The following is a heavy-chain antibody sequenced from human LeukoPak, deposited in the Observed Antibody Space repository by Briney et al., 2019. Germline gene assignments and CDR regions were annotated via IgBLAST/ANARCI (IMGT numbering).Heavy chain of an antibody. CDR1: GGSISSYY. V-gene: IGHV4-59*01. J-gene: IGHJ6*02. CDR3: ARGLLTVVTPGYYYYGMDV. CDR2: IYYSGST. Sequence: SETLSLTCTVSGGSISSYYWSWIRQPPGKGLEWIGYIYYSGSTNYNPSLKSRVTISVDTSKNQFSLKLSSVTAADTAVYYCARGLLTVVTPGYYYYGMDVWGQGTTVTVSS. D-gene: IGHD4-23*01.